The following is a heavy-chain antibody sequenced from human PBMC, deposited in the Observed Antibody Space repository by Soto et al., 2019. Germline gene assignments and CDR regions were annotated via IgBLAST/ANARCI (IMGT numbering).Heavy chain of an antibody. J-gene: IGHJ4*02. V-gene: IGHV3-23*01. D-gene: IGHD1-20*01. CDR2: ISGSGGST. Sequence: EVQLLESGGGLVQPGGSLSLSCSASGFTFSNYAMNWVRQAPGKGLEWVSVISGSGGSTYYADSVKGRFTISRDNSKNTLYVQMNSLRAEDTAVYYCAKGISGYNAPLDHWGQGTRVTVSS. CDR3: AKGISGYNAPLDH. CDR1: GFTFSNYA.